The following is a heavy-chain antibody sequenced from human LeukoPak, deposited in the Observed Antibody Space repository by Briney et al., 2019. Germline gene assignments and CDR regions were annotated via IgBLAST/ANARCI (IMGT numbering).Heavy chain of an antibody. CDR1: GGSFSEYY. V-gene: IGHV4-34*01. CDR3: ARGISTHWLDP. D-gene: IGHD3-3*02. CDR2: INHSGST. Sequence: SETLSLTCSVFGGSFSEYYWSRIRQPPGKGLEWIGEINHSGSTNYNPSLKSRVTISVDTSKNQISLILNSVTAADTAVYYCARGISTHWLDPWGQGTLVIVSS. J-gene: IGHJ5*02.